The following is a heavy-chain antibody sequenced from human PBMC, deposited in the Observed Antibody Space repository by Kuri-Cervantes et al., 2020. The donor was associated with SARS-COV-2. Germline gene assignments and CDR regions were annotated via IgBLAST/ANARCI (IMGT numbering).Heavy chain of an antibody. D-gene: IGHD4-17*01. CDR3: ARSTDYGDDGYFDY. Sequence: GGSLRLSCAASGFTFSSYWMSWVRQAPGKGLEWVANIKQDGSEKYYADSVKGRFTISRDNAKNSLYLQMNSLRAEDTAVYYCARSTDYGDDGYFDYWGQGTLVTVSS. CDR1: GFTFSSYW. CDR2: IKQDGSEK. V-gene: IGHV3-7*03. J-gene: IGHJ4*02.